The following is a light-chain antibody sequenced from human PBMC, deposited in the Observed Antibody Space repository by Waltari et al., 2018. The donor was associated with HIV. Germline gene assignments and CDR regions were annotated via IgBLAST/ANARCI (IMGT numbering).Light chain of an antibody. CDR3: QAWDSSTYV. CDR1: KLGDKY. J-gene: IGLJ1*01. CDR2: QDS. V-gene: IGLV3-1*01. Sequence: SYELTQPPSVSVSPGQTASITRSGDKLGDKYAFWYQQKPGQSPVLVIYQDSQRPSGIPERFSGSNSGNTATLTISGTQAMDEADYYCQAWDSSTYVFGTGTKVTVL.